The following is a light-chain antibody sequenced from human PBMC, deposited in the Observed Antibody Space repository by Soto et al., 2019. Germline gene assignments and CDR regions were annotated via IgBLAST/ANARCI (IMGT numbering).Light chain of an antibody. CDR2: EVR. CDR3: SSYTSSSTLVV. J-gene: IGLJ2*01. Sequence: QSALTQPASVSGSPGQSITISCTGTSSDVGGYNYVSWYQQHPDKAPKLMIYEVRNRPSGVSNRFSGSKSGNTASLTISGLQAEDEADYYCSSYTSSSTLVVFGGGTKVTVL. CDR1: SSDVGGYNY. V-gene: IGLV2-14*01.